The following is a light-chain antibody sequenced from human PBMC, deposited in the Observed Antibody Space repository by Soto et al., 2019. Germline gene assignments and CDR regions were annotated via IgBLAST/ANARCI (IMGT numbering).Light chain of an antibody. Sequence: DIQMTQSPSTLSGSVGDRVTITCRASQTISSWLAWYQQKPGKAPKLLIYKASTLKSGVPSRFSGSGSGTEFTLTIGSLQPDDFAVYYCQQYNNWPPWTFGQGTKVDIK. CDR2: KAS. V-gene: IGKV1-5*03. CDR1: QTISSW. J-gene: IGKJ1*01. CDR3: QQYNNWPPWT.